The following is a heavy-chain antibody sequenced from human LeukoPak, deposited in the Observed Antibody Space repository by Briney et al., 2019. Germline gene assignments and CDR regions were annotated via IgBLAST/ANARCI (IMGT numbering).Heavy chain of an antibody. CDR2: INPNSGGT. J-gene: IGHJ4*02. D-gene: IGHD3-3*01. CDR1: GYTFTGYY. V-gene: IGHV1-2*02. Sequence: ASVKVSCKASGYTFTGYYMHWVRQAPGQGLEWMGWINPNSGGTNYAQKFQGRVTMTRDTSISTAYMELSRLRSDDTAVYYCARELIDCSSTSCFYYDFWSGYWSNDYYFDYWGQGALVTVSS. CDR3: ARELIDCSSTSCFYYDFWSGYWSNDYYFDY.